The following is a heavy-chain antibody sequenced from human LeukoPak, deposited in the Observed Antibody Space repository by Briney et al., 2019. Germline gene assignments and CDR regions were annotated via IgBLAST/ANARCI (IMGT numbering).Heavy chain of an antibody. CDR1: GGSISSYY. D-gene: IGHD6-19*01. CDR3: ARASTVIVVAPDAFDI. CDR2: IYYSGST. J-gene: IGHJ3*02. V-gene: IGHV4-59*01. Sequence: SETLSLTCTFSGGSISSYYWSWIRQPPGKGLEWIGYIYYSGSTNYNPSLKSRVTISVDTSKNQFSLKLSSVTAADTAVYYCARASTVIVVAPDAFDIWGQGTMVTVSS.